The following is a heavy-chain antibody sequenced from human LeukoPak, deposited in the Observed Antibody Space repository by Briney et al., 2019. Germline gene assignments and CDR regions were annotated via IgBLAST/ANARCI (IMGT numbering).Heavy chain of an antibody. Sequence: GGSLRLSCAASGFTFSSYRMNWVGQAPGKGLEWVSSISTSSSYIYYADSMKGRFTISRDNAKNSLYLQMNSLRAEDTAVYYCARDGLALSDYFDYWGQGTLVTISS. V-gene: IGHV3-21*01. CDR2: ISTSSSYI. J-gene: IGHJ4*02. CDR3: ARDGLALSDYFDY. D-gene: IGHD3/OR15-3a*01. CDR1: GFTFSSYR.